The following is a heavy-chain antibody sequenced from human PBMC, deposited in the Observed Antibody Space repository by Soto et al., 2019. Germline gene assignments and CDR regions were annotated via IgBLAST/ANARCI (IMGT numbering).Heavy chain of an antibody. CDR3: ARDLGYCSGGSCYYNWFDP. J-gene: IGHJ5*02. V-gene: IGHV1-69*06. CDR1: GGTFSSYA. Sequence: QVQLVQSGAEVKKPGSSVKVSCKASGGTFSSYAISWVRQAPGQGLEWMGGIIPIFCTANYAQKFQGRVTITADKSTSTAYMELSSLRSEDTAVYYCARDLGYCSGGSCYYNWFDPWGQGTLVTVSS. D-gene: IGHD2-15*01. CDR2: IIPIFCTA.